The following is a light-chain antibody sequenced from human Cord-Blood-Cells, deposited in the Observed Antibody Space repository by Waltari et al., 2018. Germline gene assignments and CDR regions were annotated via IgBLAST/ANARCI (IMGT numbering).Light chain of an antibody. Sequence: EIVMTQSPATLSVSPGERATLSCRASQSVSSNLAWYQKKPGQAPRLLIYGASTRATRIPARFSGSGYGTEFTLTISSLQSEDFAVYYCQQYNNWPLTFGGGTKVEIK. J-gene: IGKJ4*01. CDR1: QSVSSN. CDR3: QQYNNWPLT. CDR2: GAS. V-gene: IGKV3-15*01.